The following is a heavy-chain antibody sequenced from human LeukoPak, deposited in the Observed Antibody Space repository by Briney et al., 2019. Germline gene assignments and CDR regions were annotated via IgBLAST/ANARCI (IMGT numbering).Heavy chain of an antibody. V-gene: IGHV4-59*01. CDR1: GGSISGYY. Sequence: SETLSLTCTVSGGSISGYYWSWIRQPPGKGLEWIGYIPYSGSTTYNPSLKSRVTISLDTSRYQFSLRLSTVTAADTDVYYCARVPPYALARWFDPWGQGTLVTVSS. CDR3: ARVPPYALARWFDP. D-gene: IGHD1-1*01. J-gene: IGHJ5*02. CDR2: IPYSGST.